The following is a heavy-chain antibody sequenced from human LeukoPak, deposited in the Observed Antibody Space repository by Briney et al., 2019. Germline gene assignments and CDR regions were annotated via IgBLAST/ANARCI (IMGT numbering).Heavy chain of an antibody. V-gene: IGHV3-23*01. CDR3: AKASVGHCSGAFCYHFDS. CDR1: GFTFSTYA. D-gene: IGHD2-15*01. Sequence: GGSLRLSCAASGFTFSTYAMSCVRQTPGKGLEWVAAISGDNPGTYHANSVKGRFTISRDNSKNTLHLQMTGLRAEDTAIYYCAKASVGHCSGAFCYHFDSWGQGTLVTVSS. CDR2: ISGDNPGT. J-gene: IGHJ4*02.